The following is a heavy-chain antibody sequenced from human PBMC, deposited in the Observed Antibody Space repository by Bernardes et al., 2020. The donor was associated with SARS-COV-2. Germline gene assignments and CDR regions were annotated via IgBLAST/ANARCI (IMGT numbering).Heavy chain of an antibody. Sequence: GGSLRLSCAASGFTFSNAWMSWVRQAPGKGLEWVGRIKSKTDGGTTDYAAPVKGRFTISRDDSKNTLYLQMNSLKTEDTAVYYCTTGGAITIFGVVIVMDAFDIWGQGTMVNVYS. CDR2: IKSKTDGGTT. J-gene: IGHJ3*02. CDR3: TTGGAITIFGVVIVMDAFDI. D-gene: IGHD3-3*01. V-gene: IGHV3-15*01. CDR1: GFTFSNAW.